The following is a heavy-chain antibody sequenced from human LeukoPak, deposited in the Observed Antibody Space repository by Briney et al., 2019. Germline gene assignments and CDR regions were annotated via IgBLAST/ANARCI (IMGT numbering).Heavy chain of an antibody. CDR1: GGSFSGYY. CDR3: ARLTTVTGKYYYYYGMDV. Sequence: SETLSHTCTVYGGSFSGYYWSWIRQPPGKGLEWIGEINHSGSTNYNPSLKSRVTISVDTSKNQFSLKLSSVTAADTAVYYCARLTTVTGKYYYYYGMDVWGQGTTVTVSS. J-gene: IGHJ6*02. CDR2: INHSGST. V-gene: IGHV4-34*01. D-gene: IGHD4-17*01.